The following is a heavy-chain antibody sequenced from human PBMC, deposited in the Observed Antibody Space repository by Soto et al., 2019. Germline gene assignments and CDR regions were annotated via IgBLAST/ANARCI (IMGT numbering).Heavy chain of an antibody. D-gene: IGHD3-3*01. CDR2: INPNSGGT. J-gene: IGHJ4*02. V-gene: IGHV1-2*02. CDR3: ARWYYDFWSGYYPF. CDR1: GYTFTGYY. Sequence: GASVKVSCKASGYTFTGYYMHWVRQAPGQGLEWMGWINPNSGGTNYAQKFQGRVTMTRDTSISTAYMELSRLRSDDTAVYYCARWYYDFWSGYYPFWGQGTLVTVSS.